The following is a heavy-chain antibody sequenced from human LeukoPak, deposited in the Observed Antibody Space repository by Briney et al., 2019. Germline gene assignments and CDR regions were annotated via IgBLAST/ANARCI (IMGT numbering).Heavy chain of an antibody. CDR1: GFTCSSYA. CDR2: ISYDGSNK. J-gene: IGHJ5*02. Sequence: GGSLRLSCAASGFTCSSYAMHWVRQAPGKGLEWVAVISYDGSNKYYADSVKGRFTISRDNSKNTLYLQMNSLRAEDTAVYYCARELIAAAGKFDPWGQGTLVTVSS. CDR3: ARELIAAAGKFDP. V-gene: IGHV3-30*04. D-gene: IGHD6-13*01.